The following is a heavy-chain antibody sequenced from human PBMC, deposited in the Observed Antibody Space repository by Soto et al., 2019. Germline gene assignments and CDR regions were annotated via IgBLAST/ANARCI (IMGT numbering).Heavy chain of an antibody. D-gene: IGHD6-19*01. CDR2: IIPIFGTA. Sequence: SVKVSCKASGGTFSSYAISWVRQAPGQGLEWMGGIIPIFGTANYAQKFRGRVTITADKSTSTAYMELSSLRSEDTAVYYCARSEQWLARTYYYYGMDVWGQGTTVTV. J-gene: IGHJ6*02. V-gene: IGHV1-69*06. CDR1: GGTFSSYA. CDR3: ARSEQWLARTYYYYGMDV.